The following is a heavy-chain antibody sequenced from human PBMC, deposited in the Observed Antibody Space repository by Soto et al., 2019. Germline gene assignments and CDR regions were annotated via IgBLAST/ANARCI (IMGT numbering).Heavy chain of an antibody. J-gene: IGHJ6*02. CDR1: GFTFSSYG. CDR3: ARGGLAVAGTSPYYYYYGMDV. D-gene: IGHD6-19*01. V-gene: IGHV3-33*01. CDR2: IWYDGSNK. Sequence: QVQLVESGGGVVQPGRSLRLSCAASGFTFSSYGMHWVRQAPGKGLEWVAVIWYDGSNKYYADSVKGRFTISRDNSKNTLYLQMTSLRAEDTAVYYCARGGLAVAGTSPYYYYYGMDVWGQGTTVTVSS.